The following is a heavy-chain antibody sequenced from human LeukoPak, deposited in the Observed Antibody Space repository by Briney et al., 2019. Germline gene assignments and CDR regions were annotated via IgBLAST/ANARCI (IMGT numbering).Heavy chain of an antibody. J-gene: IGHJ5*02. Sequence: SETLSLTCTVSGRSISSHYWSWLRNPPGKGQEWIGYIHYTGHTRYTPSLPNPVSISAATPKNQLSLILHSLTTADTAVYYCVRDHDVIAPAVGHWFDPWGQGPSHPLL. CDR3: VRDHDVIAPAVGHWFDP. D-gene: IGHD2/OR15-2a*01. CDR2: IHYTGHT. CDR1: GRSISSHY. V-gene: IGHV4-59*11.